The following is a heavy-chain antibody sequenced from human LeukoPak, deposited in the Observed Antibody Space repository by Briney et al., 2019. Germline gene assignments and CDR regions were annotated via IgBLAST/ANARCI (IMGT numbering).Heavy chain of an antibody. CDR2: INSNGGST. CDR3: ARAWFWGIFGVVTPIDY. CDR1: GFTFDDYA. D-gene: IGHD3-3*01. Sequence: PGGSLRLSCAASGFTFDDYAMGWVRQAPGKGLEWVSGINSNGGSTGYADSVKGRFTISRGKAENSLYLQVNSLRAEDTALYYCARAWFWGIFGVVTPIDYGGQGTLVTVSS. V-gene: IGHV3-20*04. J-gene: IGHJ4*02.